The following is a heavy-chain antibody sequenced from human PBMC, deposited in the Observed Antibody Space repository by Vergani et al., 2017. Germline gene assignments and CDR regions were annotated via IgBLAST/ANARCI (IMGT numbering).Heavy chain of an antibody. CDR1: GGSISSSSYY. J-gene: IGHJ3*02. Sequence: QLQLQESGPGLVKPSETLSLTCTVSGGSISSSSYYWGWIRQPPGKGLEWIGSIYYSGSTYYNPSLKRRVTISVDTSKNQFSLKLSSVTAADTAVYYCARRPSNYYDSSGAFDIWGQGTMVTVSS. D-gene: IGHD3-22*01. CDR3: ARRPSNYYDSSGAFDI. CDR2: IYYSGST. V-gene: IGHV4-39*01.